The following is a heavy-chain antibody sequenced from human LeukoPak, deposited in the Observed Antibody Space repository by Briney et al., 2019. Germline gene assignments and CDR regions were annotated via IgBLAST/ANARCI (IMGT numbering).Heavy chain of an antibody. CDR3: ATSVRRNFDY. J-gene: IGHJ4*02. CDR2: ISYDGSNK. V-gene: IGHV3-30*01. CDR1: GFTFRSYA. Sequence: GRSLRLSCAASGFTFRSYAMHGVRKAPGRGLEWVAVISYDGSNKYYADSVKGRFTISRDNSKNTLYLQMNSLRAEDTAVYYCATSVRRNFDYWGQGTLVTVSS.